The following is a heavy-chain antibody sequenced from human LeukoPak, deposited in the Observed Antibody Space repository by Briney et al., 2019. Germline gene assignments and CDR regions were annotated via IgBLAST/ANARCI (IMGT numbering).Heavy chain of an antibody. Sequence: GGSVRLSCVASGLTFDDYGMSWVRQAPGKGLEWVSGINWNGGTTTYADSVKGRFTISRDNAKNSLYLQMNSLRVEDTAFYYCARNSGANVYTYSFQYWGRGTLVTVSS. V-gene: IGHV3-20*04. CDR1: GLTFDDYG. CDR3: ARNSGANVYTYSFQY. J-gene: IGHJ4*02. D-gene: IGHD1-26*01. CDR2: INWNGGTT.